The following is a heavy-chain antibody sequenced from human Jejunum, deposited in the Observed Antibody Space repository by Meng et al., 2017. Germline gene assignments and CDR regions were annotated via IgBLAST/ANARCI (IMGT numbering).Heavy chain of an antibody. CDR3: ARDPRSAGKYHYFDP. J-gene: IGHJ5*02. CDR1: GLDFSKYW. V-gene: IGHV3-7*01. CDR2: IKQDGSDK. Sequence: LTCAASGLDFSKYWMAWVRQAPGKGPEWVANIKQDGSDKNYVDSVKGRFTISRDNAKNSLFLQMDRLRSDDTAVYYCARDPRSAGKYHYFDPWGRGTLVTVSS. D-gene: IGHD2-2*01.